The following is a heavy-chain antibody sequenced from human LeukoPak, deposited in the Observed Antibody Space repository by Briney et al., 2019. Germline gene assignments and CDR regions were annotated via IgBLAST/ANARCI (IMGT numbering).Heavy chain of an antibody. Sequence: KSSETLSLTCTVSGGSISSYYWSWIRQPAGKGLEWIGRIYTSGSTNYNPSLKSRVTMSVDTSKNQLSLKLSSVTAADTAVYYCASSIVVVPAASKNAEYFQHWGQGTLVTVSS. CDR2: IYTSGST. CDR3: ASSIVVVPAASKNAEYFQH. CDR1: GGSISSYY. V-gene: IGHV4-4*07. J-gene: IGHJ1*01. D-gene: IGHD2-2*01.